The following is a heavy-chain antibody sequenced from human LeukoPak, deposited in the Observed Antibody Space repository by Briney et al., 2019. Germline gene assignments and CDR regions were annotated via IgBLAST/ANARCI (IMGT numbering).Heavy chain of an antibody. CDR1: GGSISSSSYY. J-gene: IGHJ4*02. CDR3: ARTMIVEITSGHGFDH. V-gene: IGHV4-39*01. Sequence: PSETLSLTCTVSGGSISSSSYYWAWIRQPPGKGLEWIGNIYYSGSTHYNPSLRSRVTISVDTSKYQFSLKLSSVTAADTAVYYCARTMIVEITSGHGFDHWGRGTLVTVSS. CDR2: IYYSGST. D-gene: IGHD3-22*01.